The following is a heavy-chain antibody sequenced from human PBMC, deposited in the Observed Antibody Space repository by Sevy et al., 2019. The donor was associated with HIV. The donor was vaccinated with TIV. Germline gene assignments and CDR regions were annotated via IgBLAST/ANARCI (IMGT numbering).Heavy chain of an antibody. J-gene: IGHJ5*02. CDR3: ITYTRITTTGTRGFDP. CDR1: GFTFSDAW. D-gene: IGHD6-13*01. V-gene: IGHV3-15*01. CDR2: IKSKSDGGTV. Sequence: GGSLRLSCAASGFTFSDAWMGWVRQAAGKGLECVGRIKSKSDGGTVENAAHVKGRFTISRDESKDKLYLQMNSIKTEDAAVYFCITYTRITTTGTRGFDPWGQGTLVTVSS.